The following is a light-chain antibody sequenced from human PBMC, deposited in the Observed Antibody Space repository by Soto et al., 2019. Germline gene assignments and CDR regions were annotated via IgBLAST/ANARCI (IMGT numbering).Light chain of an antibody. CDR1: QSISVW. V-gene: IGKV1-5*01. Sequence: DIQMTQSPSTLSESVGDRVTITCRARQSISVWLAWYQQKPGKAPNLLIYDASSLESGVPSRFSGSGSGTEFTLTISSLQPDDFATYYCQQYHSYYSFGQGTKVDIK. J-gene: IGKJ2*03. CDR2: DAS. CDR3: QQYHSYYS.